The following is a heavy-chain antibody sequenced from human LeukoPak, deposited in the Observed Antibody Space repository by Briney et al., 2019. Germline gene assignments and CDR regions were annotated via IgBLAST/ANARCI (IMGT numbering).Heavy chain of an antibody. J-gene: IGHJ3*02. CDR2: IYYSGST. D-gene: IGHD3-3*01. CDR3: ARDSPPGTIFGGPSDAFDI. Sequence: SETLSLTCTVSGGSISSYYWSWIRQPPGKGLEWIGYIYYSGSTNYNPSLKSRVTISVDTSKNQFSLKLSSVTAADTAVYYCARDSPPGTIFGGPSDAFDIWGQGTMVTVSS. CDR1: GGSISSYY. V-gene: IGHV4-59*01.